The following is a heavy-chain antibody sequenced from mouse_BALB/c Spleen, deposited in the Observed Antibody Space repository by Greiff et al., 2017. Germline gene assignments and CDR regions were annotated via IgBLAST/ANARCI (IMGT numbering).Heavy chain of an antibody. CDR3: AREGLLGAKDY. V-gene: IGHV3-6*02. J-gene: IGHJ4*01. D-gene: IGHD3-1*01. CDR1: GYSITSGYY. CDR2: ISYDGSN. Sequence: DVKLQESGPGLVKPSQSLSLTCSVTGYSITSGYYWNWIRQFPGNKLEWMGYISYDGSNNYNPSLKNRISITRDTSKNQFFLKLNSVTTEDTATYYCAREGLLGAKDYWGQGTSVTVSS.